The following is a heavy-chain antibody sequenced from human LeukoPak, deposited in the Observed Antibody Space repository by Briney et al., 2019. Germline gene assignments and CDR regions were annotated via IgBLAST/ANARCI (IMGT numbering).Heavy chain of an antibody. V-gene: IGHV1-18*01. D-gene: IGHD3-22*01. CDR1: GYTFASFG. Sequence: GASVKVSCKASGYTFASFGITWVRQAPGQGLEWTGWINPYNDNTNYAQMFQDRVTMTTDTSTSTAHMELRSLRSDDTAVYYCARVASGYSPVYWGQGTLVTVSS. CDR3: ARVASGYSPVY. CDR2: INPYNDNT. J-gene: IGHJ4*02.